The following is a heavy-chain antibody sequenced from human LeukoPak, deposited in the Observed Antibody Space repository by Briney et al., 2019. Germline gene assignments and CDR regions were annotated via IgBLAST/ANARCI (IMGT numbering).Heavy chain of an antibody. J-gene: IGHJ4*02. CDR1: GFTFSSYG. V-gene: IGHV3-30*18. CDR2: ISYDGSNK. Sequence: PGGSLRLSCAASGFTFSSYGMHWVRQAPGKGLEWVAVISYDGSNKYYADSVKGRFTISRDNSKNTLYLQMNSLRAEDTAVYYCAKDSGVPMVRGVIITYGYFDYWGQGTLVTVSS. D-gene: IGHD3-10*01. CDR3: AKDSGVPMVRGVIITYGYFDY.